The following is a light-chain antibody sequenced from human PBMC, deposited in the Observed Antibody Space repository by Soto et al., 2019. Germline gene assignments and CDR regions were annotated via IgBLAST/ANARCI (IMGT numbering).Light chain of an antibody. CDR1: QSVSSF. Sequence: EIVLTQSPATLSLSPGERATLSCRASQSVSSFLAWYQQKPGQAPRLLIYDGPTRATGIPARFSGSGSGTDFTLTISSLDPEDFAVYYCLQRRNWPLTFGQGTRLEIK. V-gene: IGKV3-11*01. CDR2: DGP. CDR3: LQRRNWPLT. J-gene: IGKJ5*01.